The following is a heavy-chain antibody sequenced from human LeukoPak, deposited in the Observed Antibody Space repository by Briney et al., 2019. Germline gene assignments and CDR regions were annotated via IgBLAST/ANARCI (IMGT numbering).Heavy chain of an antibody. V-gene: IGHV4-59*01. Sequence: SETLSLTCTVSGGSISSYYWSWIRQPPGKGLEWIGYIYYSGSTNYNPSLKSRVTISVDTSKSQFSLKLSSVTAADTAVYYCAGGGDCSGGSCPHDYWGQGTLVTVSS. J-gene: IGHJ4*02. D-gene: IGHD2-15*01. CDR2: IYYSGST. CDR1: GGSISSYY. CDR3: AGGGDCSGGSCPHDY.